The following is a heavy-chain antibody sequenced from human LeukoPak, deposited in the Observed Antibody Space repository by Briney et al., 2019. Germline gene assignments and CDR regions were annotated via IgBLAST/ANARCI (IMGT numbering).Heavy chain of an antibody. V-gene: IGHV3-33*06. Sequence: GGSLRLSCAASGFTFSNYVMHWVRQAPGKGLEWVAAVWYDGSNKYYADSVKGRFTISRDNSKKMLYLQMNSLRAEDTALYYCAKSLFGMMVGEDAFDIWGQGTMVGVPS. CDR1: GFTFSNYV. D-gene: IGHD3-22*01. CDR3: AKSLFGMMVGEDAFDI. J-gene: IGHJ3*02. CDR2: VWYDGSNK.